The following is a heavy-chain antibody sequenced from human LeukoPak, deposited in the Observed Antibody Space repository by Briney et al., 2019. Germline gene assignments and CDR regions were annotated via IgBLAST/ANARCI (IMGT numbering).Heavy chain of an antibody. D-gene: IGHD3-16*02. CDR2: IYSSGNT. CDR3: GRDLNGVTDP. J-gene: IGHJ5*02. CDR1: GGSISSGIYY. V-gene: IGHV4-61*02. Sequence: SQTLSLTCTVSGGSISSGIYYWSWIRQPAGKGLEWIGRIYSSGNTNCNPSLKSRVTISVDTSKNQFSLKLSSVTAADTAMYYCGRDLNGVTDPWGQGTLVTVSS.